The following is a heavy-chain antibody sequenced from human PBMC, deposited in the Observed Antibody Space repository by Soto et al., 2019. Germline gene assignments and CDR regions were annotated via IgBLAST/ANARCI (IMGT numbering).Heavy chain of an antibody. CDR3: ARDSRIKYSSSSPFDY. Sequence: GASVKVSFKASGGTFSSYAISWVRQAPGQGLEWMGGTIPIFGTANYAQKFQGRVTITADESTSTAYMELSSLRSEDTAVYYCARDSRIKYSSSSPFDYWGQGTLVTVSS. D-gene: IGHD6-6*01. CDR1: GGTFSSYA. V-gene: IGHV1-69*13. CDR2: TIPIFGTA. J-gene: IGHJ4*02.